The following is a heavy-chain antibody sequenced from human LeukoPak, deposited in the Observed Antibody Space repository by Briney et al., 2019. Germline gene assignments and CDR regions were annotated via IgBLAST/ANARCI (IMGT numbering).Heavy chain of an antibody. D-gene: IGHD5-18*01. CDR2: IRGDGSST. CDR3: ARDYRSYSYGRGALDI. J-gene: IGHJ3*02. V-gene: IGHV3-23*01. Sequence: GGSLRLSCAASGFTFTNYAMSWVRQAPGKGLEWVSVIRGDGSSTYYADSMKGRFTISRDNSKNTLYLQMSSLRAEDTAVYYCARDYRSYSYGRGALDIWGQGTMVTVSS. CDR1: GFTFTNYA.